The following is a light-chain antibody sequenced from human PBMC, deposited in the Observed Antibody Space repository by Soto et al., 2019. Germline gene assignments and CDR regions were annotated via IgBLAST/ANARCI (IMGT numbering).Light chain of an antibody. CDR1: QSVSTN. J-gene: IGKJ1*01. Sequence: EIVMTQSPATLSVSPGESGTLSCRASQSVSTNLAWYQQTPGQAPRLLIFDASARATGIPARFSGSGSGTEFTLTISSLQSEDVAVYYCQQYDNWLGTFGQGTKVEVK. CDR2: DAS. CDR3: QQYDNWLGT. V-gene: IGKV3D-15*01.